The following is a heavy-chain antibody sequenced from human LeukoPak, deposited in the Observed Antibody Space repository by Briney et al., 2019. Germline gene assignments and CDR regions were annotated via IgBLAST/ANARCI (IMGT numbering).Heavy chain of an antibody. J-gene: IGHJ4*02. CDR3: ARAAAAAHFDY. D-gene: IGHD6-13*01. Sequence: ASVKVSCKATGYTFTGYYMHWGRQAPGQGLEWMGWINPNSGGTNYAQKFQGRVTLTRDTSITIAYMELSRLTSDDTAVYYCARAAAAAHFDYWGQGTLVTVSS. CDR2: INPNSGGT. CDR1: GYTFTGYY. V-gene: IGHV1-2*02.